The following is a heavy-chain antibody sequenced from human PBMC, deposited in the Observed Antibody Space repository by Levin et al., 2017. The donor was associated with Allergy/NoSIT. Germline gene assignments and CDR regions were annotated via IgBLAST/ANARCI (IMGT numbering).Heavy chain of an antibody. V-gene: IGHV3-30*18. CDR2: ISYDGKVK. CDR3: AKESTMRVGHSFDR. J-gene: IGHJ3*01. D-gene: IGHD3-22*01. CDR1: GFTFSSFG. Sequence: LSLTCAASGFTFSSFGMQWVRQTPDTGLEWVAVISYDGKVKYYADSVKGRFTISRDNSKSALFLEMNSLRVEDTALFFCAKESTMRVGHSFDRWGQGTMVTVSS.